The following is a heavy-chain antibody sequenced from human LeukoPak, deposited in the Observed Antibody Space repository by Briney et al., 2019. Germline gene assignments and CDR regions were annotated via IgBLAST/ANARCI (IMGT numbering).Heavy chain of an antibody. CDR1: GFTFSSYG. D-gene: IGHD2-8*01. CDR2: TYDGSNK. CDR3: ARDHCTTGACRYFHL. J-gene: IGHJ5*02. Sequence: SGRSLRLSCAASGFTFSSYGMHWVRQAPGKGLEWVAVTYDGSNKYYADSVKGRFTTSRDNARNSLSLQMNSLRDEDTAVYYCARDHCTTGACRYFHLWGQGTLVTVSS. V-gene: IGHV3-30*03.